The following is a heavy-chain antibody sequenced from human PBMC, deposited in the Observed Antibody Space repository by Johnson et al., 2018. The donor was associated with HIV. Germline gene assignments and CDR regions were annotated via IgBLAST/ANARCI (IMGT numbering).Heavy chain of an antibody. CDR2: ISYDGSTK. Sequence: QEKLVESGGGVVQPGRSLRLSCAASGFTFSSYAMHWVRQAPGKGLEWVAVISYDGSTKYYADSVKGRFTISRANSKNMLFLQINSLRVEDTAVYYCARVRVGAFDIWGQGTMVTVSS. J-gene: IGHJ3*02. V-gene: IGHV3-30*14. CDR3: ARVRVGAFDI. D-gene: IGHD1-26*01. CDR1: GFTFSSYA.